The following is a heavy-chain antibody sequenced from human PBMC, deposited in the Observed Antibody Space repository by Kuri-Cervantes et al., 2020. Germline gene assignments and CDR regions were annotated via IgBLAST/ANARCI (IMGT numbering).Heavy chain of an antibody. CDR1: GFTFSSYW. D-gene: IGHD6-19*01. V-gene: IGHV3-7*01. CDR2: IKHDGSAK. CDR3: ASGSGWLTPY. Sequence: GGSLRLSCAASGFTFSSYWMTWVRQAPGKGLEWVANIKHDGSAKDYLDSVKGRFTISRDNAKNSLYLQMNSLRAEDTAVYFCASGSGWLTPYWGQGTLVTVSS. J-gene: IGHJ4*02.